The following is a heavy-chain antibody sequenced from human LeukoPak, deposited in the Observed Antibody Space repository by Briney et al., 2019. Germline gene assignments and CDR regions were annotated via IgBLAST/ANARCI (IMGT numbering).Heavy chain of an antibody. CDR3: ARDRDIVATISSFDY. CDR1: GGTFSSYA. D-gene: IGHD5-12*01. CDR2: IIPILGIA. Sequence: ASVKVSCKASGGTFSSYAISWVRQAPGQGLEWMGRIIPILGIANYAQKFQGRVTITADKSTSTAYMGLSSLRSEDTAVYYCARDRDIVATISSFDYWGQGTLVTVSS. J-gene: IGHJ4*02. V-gene: IGHV1-69*04.